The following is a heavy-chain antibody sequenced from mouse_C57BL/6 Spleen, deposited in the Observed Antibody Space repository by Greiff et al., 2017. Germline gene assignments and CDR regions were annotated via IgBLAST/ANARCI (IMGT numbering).Heavy chain of an antibody. Sequence: QVQLQQSGPELVKPGASVKISCKASGYAFSSSWMNWVKQRPGKGLEWIGRIYPGDGDTNYNGKFKGKATLTADKSSSTAYMQLSSLTSEDSAVYFCARGAYGYDYFDYWGQGTTLTVSS. CDR2: IYPGDGDT. D-gene: IGHD2-2*01. J-gene: IGHJ2*01. CDR1: GYAFSSSW. CDR3: ARGAYGYDYFDY. V-gene: IGHV1-82*01.